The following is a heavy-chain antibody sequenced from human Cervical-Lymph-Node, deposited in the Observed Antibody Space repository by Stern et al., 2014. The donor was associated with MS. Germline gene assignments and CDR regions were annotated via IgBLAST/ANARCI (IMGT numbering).Heavy chain of an antibody. CDR3: TRGQGDS. J-gene: IGHJ4*02. V-gene: IGHV3-48*02. Sequence: EVQLVESGGGLVQPGESLRLSCAASGFTFTSYSMDWVRQAPGKGLEWVLYVSLTGTCMSSACSFRVRFPIARDNAKNSLFLQMNTLGDEYSAVYYCTRGQGDSWAQGSLFSVSS. CDR2: VSLTGTCM. CDR1: GFTFTSYS.